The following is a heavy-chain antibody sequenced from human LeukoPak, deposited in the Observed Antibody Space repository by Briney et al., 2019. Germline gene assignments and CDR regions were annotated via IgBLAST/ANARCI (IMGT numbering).Heavy chain of an antibody. V-gene: IGHV3-48*04. J-gene: IGHJ4*02. CDR2: ITTGGSST. Sequence: GGPLRLSCAASGFTFSAYAMAWVRQAPGKGLECVSHITTGGSSTFHADSVKGRFTISRDNAKNSLYLQMNSLRGEDTAVYYCARVRYDSGWYEYWGQGALVIVSS. D-gene: IGHD6-19*01. CDR3: ARVRYDSGWYEY. CDR1: GFTFSAYA.